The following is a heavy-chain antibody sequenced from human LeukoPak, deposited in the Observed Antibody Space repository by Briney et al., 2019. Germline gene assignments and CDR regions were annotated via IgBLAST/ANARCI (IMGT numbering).Heavy chain of an antibody. CDR3: ARDETGTTQY. CDR2: TKQDGSQK. V-gene: IGHV3-7*01. Sequence: GGSLRLACAASGFTFSSNWMSWVRQAPGKGLEWVANTKQDGSQKYYVDSVKGRFTISRDNAKNSLYLQMNSLRAEDTAVYYCARDETGTTQYWGQGTLVTVSS. D-gene: IGHD1-1*01. CDR1: GFTFSSNW. J-gene: IGHJ4*02.